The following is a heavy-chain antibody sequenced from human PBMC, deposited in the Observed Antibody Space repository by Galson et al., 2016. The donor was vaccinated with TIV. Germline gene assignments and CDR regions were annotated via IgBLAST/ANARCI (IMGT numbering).Heavy chain of an antibody. CDR1: GYTFTHYH. J-gene: IGHJ6*02. CDR2: INPNNGGT. CDR3: ARERGPGYCSSTSCYGYYGMDV. Sequence: SVKVSCKASGYTFTHYHMHWVRQVPGQGLEWMGRINPNNGGTHFAQKFQGRVTMTRDTSISTAYMEMRSLTSDDTGVYYCARERGPGYCSSTSCYGYYGMDVWGQGTTVTVSS. V-gene: IGHV1-2*05. D-gene: IGHD2-2*03.